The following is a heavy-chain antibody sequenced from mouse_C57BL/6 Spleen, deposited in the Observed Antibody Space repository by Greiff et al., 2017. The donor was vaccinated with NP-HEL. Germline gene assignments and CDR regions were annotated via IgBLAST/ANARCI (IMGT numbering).Heavy chain of an antibody. CDR2: IWSGGST. CDR1: GFSLTSYG. V-gene: IGHV2-2*01. CDR3: ASCYYYGSHWYFDV. J-gene: IGHJ1*03. Sequence: QVQLQQSGPGLVQPSQSLSITCTVSGFSLTSYGVHWVRQSPGKGLEWLGVIWSGGSTDYNAAFISRLSISKDNSKSQVFFKMNSLQADDTAIYYCASCYYYGSHWYFDVWGTGTTVTVSS. D-gene: IGHD1-1*01.